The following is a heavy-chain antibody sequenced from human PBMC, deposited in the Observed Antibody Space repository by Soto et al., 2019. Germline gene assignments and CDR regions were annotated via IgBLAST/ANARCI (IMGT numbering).Heavy chain of an antibody. D-gene: IGHD6-13*01. Sequence: SLRLSCVGSGFTFSYYEMNWVRQAPGKWLERVAFISHTDRLTHYPDSVKGRFTISRDNAKNSLYLHMTSLRVEDTAVYYCARDTGRASADLWGQGTLVTVSS. CDR3: ARDTGRASADL. CDR1: GFTFSYYE. CDR2: ISHTDRLT. V-gene: IGHV3-48*03. J-gene: IGHJ5*02.